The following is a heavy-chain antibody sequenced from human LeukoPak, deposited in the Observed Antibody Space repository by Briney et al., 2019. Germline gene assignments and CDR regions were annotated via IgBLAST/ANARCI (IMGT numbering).Heavy chain of an antibody. Sequence: SETLSLTCAVSGGSISSGGYSWSWIRQPPGKGLEWIGYIYHSGSTYYNPSLKSRVTISVDRSKNQFSLKLSSVTAADTAVYYCARDVILTGYPLQNWGQGTLVTVFS. CDR2: IYHSGST. V-gene: IGHV4-30-2*01. CDR1: GGSISSGGYS. CDR3: ARDVILTGYPLQN. D-gene: IGHD3-9*01. J-gene: IGHJ4*02.